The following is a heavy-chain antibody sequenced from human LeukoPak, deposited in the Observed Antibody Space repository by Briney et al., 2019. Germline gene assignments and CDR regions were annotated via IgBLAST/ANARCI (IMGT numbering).Heavy chain of an antibody. CDR3: ARDQGSSWFDY. CDR2: IYYSGST. Sequence: PSETLSLTCTVSGGSISSYYWSWIRQPPRKGLEWIGYIYYSGSTNYTPSLKSRVTISVDTSKNQFSLKLSSVTAADTAVYYCARDQGSSWFDYWGQGTLVTVSS. D-gene: IGHD6-13*01. J-gene: IGHJ4*02. V-gene: IGHV4-59*01. CDR1: GGSISSYY.